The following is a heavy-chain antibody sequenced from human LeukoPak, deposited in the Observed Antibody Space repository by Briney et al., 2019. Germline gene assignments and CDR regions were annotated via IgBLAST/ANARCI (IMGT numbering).Heavy chain of an antibody. Sequence: SETLSLTCAVYVGSFSDYYWNWIRQSPGKGLEWIGEINHSGSINYNPSLKSRVTISVDTSKNQFSLKLSSVTAADTAVYYCARGYLHCTNSVSYRVRRFDPWGQGTLVTVSS. CDR1: VGSFSDYY. CDR3: ARGYLHCTNSVSYRVRRFDP. CDR2: INHSGSI. J-gene: IGHJ5*02. D-gene: IGHD2-8*01. V-gene: IGHV4-34*01.